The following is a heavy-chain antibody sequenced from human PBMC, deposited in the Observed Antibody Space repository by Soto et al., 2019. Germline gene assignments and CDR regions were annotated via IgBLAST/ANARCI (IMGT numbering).Heavy chain of an antibody. CDR2: IYYSGST. V-gene: IGHV4-59*01. CDR1: GGSISSYY. D-gene: IGHD1-7*01. CDR3: AREGWNYGGFDY. Sequence: SETLSLACTVSGGSISSYYWSWIRQPPGKGLEWIGYIYYSGSTNYNPSLKSRVTISVDTSKNQFSLKLSSVTAADTAVYYCAREGWNYGGFDYWGQGTLVTVSS. J-gene: IGHJ4*02.